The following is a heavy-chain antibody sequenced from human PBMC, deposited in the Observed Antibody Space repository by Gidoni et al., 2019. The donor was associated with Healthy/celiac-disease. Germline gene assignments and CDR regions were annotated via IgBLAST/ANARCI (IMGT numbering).Heavy chain of an antibody. J-gene: IGHJ3*02. CDR3: AKDRVDVVVVAATPLDAFDI. V-gene: IGHV3-23*04. CDR1: GFTFSSYA. CDR2: ISGSGGST. D-gene: IGHD2-15*01. Sequence: EVQLVESGGGLVQPGGSLRLSCAASGFTFSSYAMSWVRQATGKGLEWVSAISGSGGSTYYADSVKGRFTISRDNSKNTLYLQMNSLRAEDTAVYYCAKDRVDVVVVAATPLDAFDIWGQGTMVTVSS.